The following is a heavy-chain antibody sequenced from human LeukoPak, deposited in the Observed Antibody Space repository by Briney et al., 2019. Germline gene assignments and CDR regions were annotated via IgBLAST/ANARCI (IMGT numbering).Heavy chain of an antibody. Sequence: GGSLRLSCAASGFTFSTYGMNWVRQAPGKGLEWVSSISRSSSYLYYADSVKGRFTISRDNAKNSLYLQMNSLRAEDTAVYYCARIEAFCGSGGCYEGFDSWGQGTLVTVSS. D-gene: IGHD2-21*01. CDR2: ISRSSSYL. J-gene: IGHJ5*01. CDR1: GFTFSTYG. CDR3: ARIEAFCGSGGCYEGFDS. V-gene: IGHV3-21*01.